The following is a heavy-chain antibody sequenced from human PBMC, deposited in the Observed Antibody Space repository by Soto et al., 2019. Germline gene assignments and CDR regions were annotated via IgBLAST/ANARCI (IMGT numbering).Heavy chain of an antibody. CDR1: GGSFSGYY. D-gene: IGHD4-17*01. CDR3: ARSYGDYVDWFDP. Sequence: LSLTCAVYGGSFSGYYWSWIRQPPGKGLEWIGEINHSGSTNYNPSLKSRVTISVDTSKNQFSLKLSSVTAADTAVYYCARSYGDYVDWFDPWGQGTLVTVSS. V-gene: IGHV4-34*01. CDR2: INHSGST. J-gene: IGHJ5*02.